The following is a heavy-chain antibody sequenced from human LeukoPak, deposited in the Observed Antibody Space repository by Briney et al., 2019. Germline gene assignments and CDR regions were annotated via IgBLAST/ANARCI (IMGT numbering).Heavy chain of an antibody. CDR2: ISGSGGST. V-gene: IGHV3-23*01. CDR3: AKDLTGPYFDWLLIDSFDY. J-gene: IGHJ4*02. D-gene: IGHD3-9*01. CDR1: GFTFSSYG. Sequence: GGSLRLSCAASGFTFSSYGMSWVRQAPGKGLEWVSAISGSGGSTYYADSVKGRFTISRDNSKNTLYLQMNSLRAEDTAVYYCAKDLTGPYFDWLLIDSFDYWGQGTLVTVSS.